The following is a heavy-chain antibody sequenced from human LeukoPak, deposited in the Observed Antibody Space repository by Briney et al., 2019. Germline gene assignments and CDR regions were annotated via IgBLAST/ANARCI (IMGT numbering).Heavy chain of an antibody. J-gene: IGHJ4*02. CDR2: IYSGGST. V-gene: IGHV3-53*04. CDR3: AKYSYGARAFDY. Sequence: GGSLRLSCAASAFTVSSNYMSWVRQAPGQGLEWVSVIYSGGSTYYADSVKGRFTISRHNSKNTLYLQMNSLRAEDTAVYYCAKYSYGARAFDYWGQGTLVTVSS. D-gene: IGHD5-18*01. CDR1: AFTVSSNY.